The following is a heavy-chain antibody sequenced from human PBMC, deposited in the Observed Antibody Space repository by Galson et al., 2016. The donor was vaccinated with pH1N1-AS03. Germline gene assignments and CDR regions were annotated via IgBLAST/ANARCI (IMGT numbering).Heavy chain of an antibody. CDR3: ARGNGYYDYGNYDYYGLDV. J-gene: IGHJ6*02. CDR1: GGNFSNYV. D-gene: IGHD3-16*01. CDR2: ITPKFSTP. Sequence: SVKVSCKASGGNFSNYVISWVRQAPGQGLEWLGGITPKFSTPQYAKKPKGRVTIIADESSSTTSLEMSSMTSEDTALYFCARGNGYYDYGNYDYYGLDVWGQGTTVSVSS. V-gene: IGHV1-69*13.